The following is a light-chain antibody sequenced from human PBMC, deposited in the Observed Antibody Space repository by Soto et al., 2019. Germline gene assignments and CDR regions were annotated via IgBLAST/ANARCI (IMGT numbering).Light chain of an antibody. V-gene: IGLV1-40*01. CDR3: QSYDSAVSGYV. J-gene: IGLJ1*01. CDR2: ANS. CDR1: SSNIGAGYD. Sequence: QSVLAQAPSVSGAPGQRVTISCTGSSSNIGAGYDVHWFQQLPGTAPKLVIYANSNRPLGVPDRFSGSESGASASLAITGLQAEDEADYYCQSYDSAVSGYVFGTGTKVTVL.